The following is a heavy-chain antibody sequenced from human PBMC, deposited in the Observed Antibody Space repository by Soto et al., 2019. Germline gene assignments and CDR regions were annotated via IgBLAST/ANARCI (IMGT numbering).Heavy chain of an antibody. Sequence: PVGSPRLSCAASGFSFTTYVMHWVRQAPGKGLEWVAVISHDGSYKYYGDAVKGRFTISRDTSKNAVYLEMNSLRPEDTAVYYCAKGLLALVGPNLPRDAFNICGHRTIVIVSS. V-gene: IGHV3-30*18. CDR2: ISHDGSYK. D-gene: IGHD1-26*01. CDR1: GFSFTTYV. J-gene: IGHJ3*02. CDR3: AKGLLALVGPNLPRDAFNI.